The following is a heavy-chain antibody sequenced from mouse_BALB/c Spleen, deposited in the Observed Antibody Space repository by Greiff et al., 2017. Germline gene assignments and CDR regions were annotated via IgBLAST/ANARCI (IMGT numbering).Heavy chain of an antibody. CDR3: ARGRGGFDV. CDR1: GFTFSSYA. J-gene: IGHJ1*01. Sequence: DVMLVESGGGLVKPGGSLKLSCAASGFTFSSYAMSWVRQTPEKRLEWVASISSGGSTYYPDSVKGRFTISRDNARNILYLQMSSLRSEDTAMYYCARGRGGFDVWGAGTTVTVSS. V-gene: IGHV5-6-5*01. CDR2: ISSGGST.